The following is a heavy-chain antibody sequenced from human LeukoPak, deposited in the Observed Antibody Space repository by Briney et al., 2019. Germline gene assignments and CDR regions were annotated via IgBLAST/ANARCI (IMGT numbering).Heavy chain of an antibody. J-gene: IGHJ1*01. CDR2: IYYSGST. D-gene: IGHD2-2*02. CDR3: ASTYCSSTSCYMGRAEYFQH. Sequence: SRTLSLTCTVSGGSISSGGYYWSWIRQHPGKGLEWIGYIYYSGSTYYNPSLKSRVTISVDTSKNQFSLKLSSVTAADTAVYYCASTYCSSTSCYMGRAEYFQHWGQGTLVTVSS. CDR1: GGSISSGGYY. V-gene: IGHV4-31*03.